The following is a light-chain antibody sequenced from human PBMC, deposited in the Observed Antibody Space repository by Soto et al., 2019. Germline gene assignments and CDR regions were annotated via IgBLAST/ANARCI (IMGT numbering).Light chain of an antibody. J-gene: IGKJ1*01. CDR1: QSVSSNY. CDR3: QQYDSSPRT. V-gene: IGKV3-20*01. CDR2: GAS. Sequence: EIVLTQFPGTLSLSPGERATLSCTASQSVSSNYLAWYHQKPGQAPRLLIYGASTRATGTPDRFSGSGSGTDFTLTISRLEPEDFAVYYCQQYDSSPRTFGQGTRVEIK.